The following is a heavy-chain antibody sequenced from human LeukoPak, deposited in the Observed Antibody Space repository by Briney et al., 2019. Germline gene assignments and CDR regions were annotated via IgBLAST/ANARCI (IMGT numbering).Heavy chain of an antibody. Sequence: SETLSLTCAVYGGSFSGYYWSWIRQPPGKGLEWIGEINHSGSTNYNPSLKSRVTISVDTSKNQFSLQLNSVTPEDTAVYYCARQPDYYDSSGYYFSAPTDLDAFDIWGQGTMVTVSS. CDR3: ARQPDYYDSSGYYFSAPTDLDAFDI. CDR1: GGSFSGYY. J-gene: IGHJ3*02. V-gene: IGHV4-34*01. CDR2: INHSGST. D-gene: IGHD3-22*01.